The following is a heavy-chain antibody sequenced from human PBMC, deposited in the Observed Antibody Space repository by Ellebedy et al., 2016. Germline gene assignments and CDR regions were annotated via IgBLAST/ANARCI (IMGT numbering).Heavy chain of an antibody. CDR1: GYTFTGFG. CDR3: ALAEEQLPPLGH. Sequence: ASVKVSCXASGYTFTGFGISWVRQAPGQGLEWVGWVSPYNDKTHYAQKVQGRVTMTADTAASTAYMDLRSLRSDDTAMYYCALAEEQLPPLGHWGQGTLVNVSS. V-gene: IGHV1-18*01. J-gene: IGHJ4*02. CDR2: VSPYNDKT. D-gene: IGHD6-19*01.